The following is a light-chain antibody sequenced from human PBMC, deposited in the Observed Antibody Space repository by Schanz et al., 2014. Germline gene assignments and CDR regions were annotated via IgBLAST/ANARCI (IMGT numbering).Light chain of an antibody. V-gene: IGLV1-40*01. Sequence: QSVLTQPPSVSGAPGQRVTISCTGSSSNIGAGYDVHWYQQLPGTAPKLLIYGNSNRPSGVSYRFSGSKSGSTASLTISGLQAEDEADYYCASFTSYVTYVFGTGTKLTVL. CDR3: ASFTSYVTYV. CDR1: SSNIGAGYD. CDR2: GNS. J-gene: IGLJ1*01.